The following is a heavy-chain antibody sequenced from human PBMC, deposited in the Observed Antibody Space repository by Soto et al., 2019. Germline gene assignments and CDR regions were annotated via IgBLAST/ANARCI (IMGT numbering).Heavy chain of an antibody. CDR3: ARGKVVVEVSATVTVQYNGMDV. Sequence: QVQLQESGPGLVKPSETLSLTCTVSGGPISSHYWTWIRQPPGEGLEWIGEINDSGVTNYNPSLKSRVTISLDTSRNQFSLELSSVTAADTAIYYCARGKVVVEVSATVTVQYNGMDVWGQGTTVTVSS. J-gene: IGHJ6*02. CDR1: GGPISSHY. D-gene: IGHD2-15*01. CDR2: INDSGVT. V-gene: IGHV4-59*11.